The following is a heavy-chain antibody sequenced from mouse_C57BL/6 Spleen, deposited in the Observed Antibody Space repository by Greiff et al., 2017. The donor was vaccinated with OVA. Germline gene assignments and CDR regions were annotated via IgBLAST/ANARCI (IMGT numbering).Heavy chain of an antibody. V-gene: IGHV1-81*01. Sequence: QVHVKQSGAELARPGASVKLSCKASGYTFTSYGISWVKQRTGQGLEWIGEIYPRSGNTYYNEKFKGKATLTADKSSSTAYMELRSLTSEDSAVYFCARWITTVVASYYAMDYWGQGTSVTSPQ. J-gene: IGHJ4*01. CDR3: ARWITTVVASYYAMDY. CDR1: GYTFTSYG. D-gene: IGHD1-1*01. CDR2: IYPRSGNT.